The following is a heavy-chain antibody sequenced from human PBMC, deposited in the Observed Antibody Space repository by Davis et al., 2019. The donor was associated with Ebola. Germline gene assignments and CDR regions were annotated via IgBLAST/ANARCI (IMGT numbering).Heavy chain of an antibody. CDR1: GFTFSSYW. D-gene: IGHD3-9*01. CDR2: IKQDGSEK. CDR3: AGLLRYFDWPDRGAKNWFDP. Sequence: GESLKISCAASGFTFSSYWMSWVRQAPGKGLEWVANIKQDGSEKYYVDSVKGRFTISRDNAKNALYLQMNSLRAEDTAVYYCAGLLRYFDWPDRGAKNWFDPWGQGTLVTVSS. J-gene: IGHJ5*02. V-gene: IGHV3-7*03.